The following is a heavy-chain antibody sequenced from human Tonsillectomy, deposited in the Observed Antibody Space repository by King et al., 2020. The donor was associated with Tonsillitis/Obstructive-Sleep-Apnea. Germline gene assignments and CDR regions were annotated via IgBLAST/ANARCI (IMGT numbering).Heavy chain of an antibody. Sequence: QLVQSGAEVRKPGESLKISCKGSAYNFPNYWIAWVRQIPGKGLEWMGIIDPADSDTRYSPSFQSQVTKSADKSISTAYLQWSSLKASDTAMYYCARHTGSSSVTTDFDFWGQGTLVTVSS. V-gene: IGHV5-51*01. J-gene: IGHJ4*02. CDR1: AYNFPNYW. CDR3: ARHTGSSSVTTDFDF. CDR2: IDPADSDT. D-gene: IGHD4-17*01.